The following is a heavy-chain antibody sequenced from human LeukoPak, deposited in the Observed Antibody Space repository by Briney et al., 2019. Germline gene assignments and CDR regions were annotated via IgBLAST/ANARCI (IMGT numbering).Heavy chain of an antibody. V-gene: IGHV4-59*01. CDR3: ARGGYYGSGNDFRFVP. Sequence: SETLSLTCTVSGGSISSYYWSWIRQSPGKGLGCIGYIHYTGSTNYNPSLKSRVTISVETSKNQFSLKLKSVTAADTAVYYCARGGYYGSGNDFRFVPWGQGTLVTVSS. D-gene: IGHD3-10*01. CDR1: GGSISSYY. J-gene: IGHJ5*02. CDR2: IHYTGST.